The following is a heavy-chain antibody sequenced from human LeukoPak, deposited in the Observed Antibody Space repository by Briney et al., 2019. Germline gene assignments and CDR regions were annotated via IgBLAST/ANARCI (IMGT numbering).Heavy chain of an antibody. D-gene: IGHD6-13*01. CDR2: IHPSGGST. CDR3: ARGQQQLVDY. V-gene: IGHV1-46*01. J-gene: IGHJ4*02. Sequence: XWVRXAPXXXXEWLGIIHPSGGSTSYAQKFQGRVTMTRDTSTSTVYMELSSLRSEDTAVYYCARGQQQLVDYWGQGTLVTVFS.